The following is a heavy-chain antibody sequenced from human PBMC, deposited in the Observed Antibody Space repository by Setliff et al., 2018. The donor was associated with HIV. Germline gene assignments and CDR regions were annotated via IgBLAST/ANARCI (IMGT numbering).Heavy chain of an antibody. V-gene: IGHV4-4*07. CDR2: IYTSGST. J-gene: IGHJ4*02. CDR1: DDPISSYY. Sequence: PSETLSLTCYVTDDPISSYYWSWIRQPAGKGLEWIGRIYTSGSTNYNPSLKSRVTMSVDTSKNQFSLELSSVTAADTAVYYCAREPGSGWYYFDNWGQGTLVTVSS. D-gene: IGHD6-19*01. CDR3: AREPGSGWYYFDN.